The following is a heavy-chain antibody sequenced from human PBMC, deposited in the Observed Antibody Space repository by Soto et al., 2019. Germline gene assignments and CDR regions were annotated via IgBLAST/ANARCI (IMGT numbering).Heavy chain of an antibody. CDR3: ARVVRWHTFDY. D-gene: IGHD4-17*01. CDR2: IYYSGST. Sequence: SETLSLTCTVSGGSISSYYWSWIRQPPGKGLEWIGYIYYSGSTNYNPSLKSRVTISVDTSKNQFSLKLSSVTAADTAVYYCARVVRWHTFDYWGQGTLVTVSS. CDR1: GGSISSYY. V-gene: IGHV4-59*01. J-gene: IGHJ4*02.